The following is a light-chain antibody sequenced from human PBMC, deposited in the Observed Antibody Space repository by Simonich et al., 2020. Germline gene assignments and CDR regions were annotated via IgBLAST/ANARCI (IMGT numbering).Light chain of an antibody. CDR2: GAS. Sequence: EIVMTQSPATLYVSPGSRATLSCRASQSVSSNLTWYQQKPCPAPRCLIYGASTRATGIPARFSGSGSGTEFTLTISSLQSEDFAVYYCQQYNNWPLTFGGGTKVEIK. CDR3: QQYNNWPLT. V-gene: IGKV3-15*01. CDR1: QSVSSN. J-gene: IGKJ4*01.